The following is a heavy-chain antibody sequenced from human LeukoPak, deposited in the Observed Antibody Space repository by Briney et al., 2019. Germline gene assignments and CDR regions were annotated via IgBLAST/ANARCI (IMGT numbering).Heavy chain of an antibody. V-gene: IGHV3-7*01. Sequence: GGSLRLSCAASGFIFSDNYMSWVRQAPGKGLEWVANIKHDGREKYYVDSVKGRFTISRDNAKNSLYLQMNSLRIEDTAVYYCARDTEQPFDQWGQGTLVTVSS. CDR3: ARDTEQPFDQ. CDR2: IKHDGREK. J-gene: IGHJ4*02. CDR1: GFIFSDNY. D-gene: IGHD6-13*01.